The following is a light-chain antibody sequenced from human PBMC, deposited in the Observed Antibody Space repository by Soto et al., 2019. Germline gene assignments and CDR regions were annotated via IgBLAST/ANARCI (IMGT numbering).Light chain of an antibody. V-gene: IGLV3-21*04. J-gene: IGLJ1*01. CDR2: YDT. Sequence: SYELTQPPSVSVAPGQTARITCGGNYIGSKSVHWYQQKPGQAPIVVIYYDTDRPSGIPERFSGSNSGNTATLTISRVEAGDEADYYCQVWDSGSDHQVFGTGTKLTVL. CDR1: YIGSKS. CDR3: QVWDSGSDHQV.